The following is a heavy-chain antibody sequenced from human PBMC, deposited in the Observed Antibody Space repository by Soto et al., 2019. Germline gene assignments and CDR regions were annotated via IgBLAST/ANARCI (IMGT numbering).Heavy chain of an antibody. V-gene: IGHV4-39*01. CDR3: ARPPNLNTAYFDY. Sequence: SETLSLTCTVSGGSISGRSYYWGWIRQPPGKGLEWIGSINYSGTTYYNPSLKSRVTIAVDTSKNQFFLKLGSVTAADTAVYYCARPPNLNTAYFDYWGQGTLVTVSS. CDR1: GGSISGRSYY. J-gene: IGHJ4*02. D-gene: IGHD5-18*01. CDR2: INYSGTT.